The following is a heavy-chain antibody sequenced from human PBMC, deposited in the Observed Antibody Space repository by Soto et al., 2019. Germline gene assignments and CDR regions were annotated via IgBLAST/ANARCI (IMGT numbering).Heavy chain of an antibody. CDR2: IDSGGGST. CDR3: TKENSNYPDNWFDP. J-gene: IGHJ5*02. V-gene: IGHV3-23*01. D-gene: IGHD4-4*01. Sequence: EVQLLVSGGGSVQPGGSLRLSCAASGFSFSNYAMSWVRQAPGTGLEWVSAIDSGGGSTYYAASVKGRFSISRDNTMNTLYLQRNSLRAEDTAIYFCTKENSNYPDNWFDPWGQGTRVTVSS. CDR1: GFSFSNYA.